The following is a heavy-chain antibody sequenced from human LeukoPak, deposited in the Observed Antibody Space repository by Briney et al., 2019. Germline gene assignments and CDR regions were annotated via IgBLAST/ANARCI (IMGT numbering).Heavy chain of an antibody. CDR2: ISSSSSTI. J-gene: IGHJ5*02. Sequence: GGSLRLSCAASGFTFSSYNMNWVRQAPGKGLEWVSYISSSSSTIYYADSVKGRFTISRDNAKNSLYLQMNSLRDEDTAVYYCARDRWGYQLPWFDPWGQGTLVTVSS. CDR3: ARDRWGYQLPWFDP. D-gene: IGHD2-2*01. CDR1: GFTFSSYN. V-gene: IGHV3-48*02.